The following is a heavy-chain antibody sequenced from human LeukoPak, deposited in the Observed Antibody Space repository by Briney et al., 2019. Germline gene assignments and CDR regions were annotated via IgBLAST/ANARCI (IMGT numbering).Heavy chain of an antibody. J-gene: IGHJ5*02. D-gene: IGHD3-16*02. V-gene: IGHV4-39*07. Sequence: SETLSLTCTVSGGSISSSSYYWGWIRQPPGKGLECIGSIYYSGSTYYNPSLKSRVTISVDTSKNQFSLKLSSVTAADTAVYYCAGDREDDYVWGSYREANWFDPWGQGTLVTVSS. CDR1: GGSISSSSYY. CDR2: IYYSGST. CDR3: AGDREDDYVWGSYREANWFDP.